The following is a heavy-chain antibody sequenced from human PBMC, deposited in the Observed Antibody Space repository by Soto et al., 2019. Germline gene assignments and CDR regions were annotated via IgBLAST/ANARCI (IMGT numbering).Heavy chain of an antibody. Sequence: QVQLQESGPGLVKPSETLSLTCTVSGVSISRYYCSWIRQTPGKGLAWIGYIYYSGNTIYNPSLKSRVAISVDTSRNQFSLKLNSVTAADTAVDYCARHVANGFTFDLWGRGTLVTVSS. CDR2: IYYSGNT. D-gene: IGHD2-21*01. CDR1: GVSISRYY. CDR3: ARHVANGFTFDL. V-gene: IGHV4-59*08. J-gene: IGHJ2*01.